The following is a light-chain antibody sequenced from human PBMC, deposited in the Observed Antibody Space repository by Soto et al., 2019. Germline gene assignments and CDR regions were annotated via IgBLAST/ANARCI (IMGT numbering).Light chain of an antibody. J-gene: IGLJ2*01. CDR1: STDIGDFNY. Sequence: QSALTQPASVSGSPGRSVTISCTGTSTDIGDFNYVSWYQHLPGRAPKLLIYDVTNRPSGISYLFSASKSGRTASLTISGLQAEDEADYYCISYSSSTTHVVFGGGTKVTVL. CDR3: ISYSSSTTHVV. V-gene: IGLV2-14*03. CDR2: DVT.